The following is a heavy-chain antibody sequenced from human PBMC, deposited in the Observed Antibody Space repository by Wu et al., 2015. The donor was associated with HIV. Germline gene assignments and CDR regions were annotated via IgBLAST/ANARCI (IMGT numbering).Heavy chain of an antibody. V-gene: IGHV1-18*01. CDR3: ARDISSLYYDSRRGSFDI. J-gene: IGHJ3*02. CDR1: GYTFTSYG. CDR2: ISGDDGKT. D-gene: IGHD3-22*01. Sequence: QVQLVQSGGEVKKVGASVKVSCKASGYTFTSYGISWVRQAPGQRPEWMGWISGDDGKTKYAQKIQDRVTMTTDTSTSTAYLEMRSLRSDGTAVYYCARDISSLYYDSRRGSFDIWGQGTKVTVSS.